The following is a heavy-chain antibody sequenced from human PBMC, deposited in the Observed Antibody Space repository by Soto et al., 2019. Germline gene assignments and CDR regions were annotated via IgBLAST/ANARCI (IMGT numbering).Heavy chain of an antibody. CDR3: ARDKSYDSSGHIRALDY. J-gene: IGHJ4*02. Sequence: PSETLSLTCAVSGGSISSSNWWSWVRQPPGKGLEWIGEIYHSGSTNYNPSLKSRVTISVDKSKNQFSLKLSSVTAADTAVYYCARDKSYDSSGHIRALDYWGQGTLVTVSS. CDR1: GGSISSSNW. D-gene: IGHD3-22*01. V-gene: IGHV4-4*02. CDR2: IYHSGST.